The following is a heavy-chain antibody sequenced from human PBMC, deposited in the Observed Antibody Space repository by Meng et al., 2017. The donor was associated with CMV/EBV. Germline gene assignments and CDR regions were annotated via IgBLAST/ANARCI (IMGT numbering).Heavy chain of an antibody. J-gene: IGHJ5*02. CDR1: GFNFSSYS. Sequence: GESLKISCAASGFNFSSYSMNWVRQAPGKGLEWVSSISSSSSYIYYADSVKGRFTISRDNAKNSLYLQMNSLRAEDTAVYYCARDRGNSGHWFDPWGQGTLVTVSS. CDR2: ISSSSSYI. V-gene: IGHV3-21*01. D-gene: IGHD4-23*01. CDR3: ARDRGNSGHWFDP.